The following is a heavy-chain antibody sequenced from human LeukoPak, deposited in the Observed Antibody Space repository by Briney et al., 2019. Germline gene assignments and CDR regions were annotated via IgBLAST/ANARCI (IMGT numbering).Heavy chain of an antibody. CDR1: GFTFSSYG. Sequence: PGGSLRLSCAASGFTFSSYGMHWVRQAPGKGLEWVAVIWYDGSNKYYADSVKGRFTISRDNSENTLYLQMNSLRAEDTAVYYCARFGIGSSGYTDYWGQGTLVTVSS. J-gene: IGHJ4*02. CDR3: ARFGIGSSGYTDY. D-gene: IGHD3-22*01. CDR2: IWYDGSNK. V-gene: IGHV3-33*01.